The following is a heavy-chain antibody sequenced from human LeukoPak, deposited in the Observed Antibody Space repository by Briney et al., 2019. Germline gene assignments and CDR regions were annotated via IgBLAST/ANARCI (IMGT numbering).Heavy chain of an antibody. CDR3: ARTRYDFWSGYARVGHYFDY. J-gene: IGHJ4*02. D-gene: IGHD3-3*01. Sequence: SETLSLTCTVSGGSISSYYWSWIRQPAGKGLEWIGRIYSSGSTNYNPSLKSRVTISVDTSKNQFSLKLSSVTAADTAVYYCARTRYDFWSGYARVGHYFDYWGQGTLVTVSS. CDR1: GGSISSYY. CDR2: IYSSGST. V-gene: IGHV4-4*07.